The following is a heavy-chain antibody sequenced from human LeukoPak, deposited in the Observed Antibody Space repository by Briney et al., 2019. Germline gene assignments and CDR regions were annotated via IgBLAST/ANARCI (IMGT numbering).Heavy chain of an antibody. J-gene: IGHJ3*02. Sequence: SETLSLTCTVSGGSISSSSYYWGWIRQPPGKGLEWIGSIYYSGSTFYNPSLKSRVTISVDTSKNQFSLKLSSVTAADTAVYYCARSEYSYGADAFDIWGQGTMVTVSS. D-gene: IGHD5-18*01. CDR3: ARSEYSYGADAFDI. V-gene: IGHV4-39*01. CDR1: GGSISSSSYY. CDR2: IYYSGST.